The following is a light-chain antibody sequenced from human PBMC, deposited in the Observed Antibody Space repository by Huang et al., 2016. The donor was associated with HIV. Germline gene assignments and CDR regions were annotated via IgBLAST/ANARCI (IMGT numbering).Light chain of an antibody. CDR1: PSVRSW. CDR2: KAS. CDR3: QQYNTYST. J-gene: IGKJ1*01. Sequence: DIQMSQSPSTLSASVGDRVTITCRASPSVRSWLAWYQQKPGKAPNLLIYKASTLESGVPSRFSGSGSGTEFTLTISSLEPDDFASYYCQQYNTYSTFGQGTKVEIK. V-gene: IGKV1-5*03.